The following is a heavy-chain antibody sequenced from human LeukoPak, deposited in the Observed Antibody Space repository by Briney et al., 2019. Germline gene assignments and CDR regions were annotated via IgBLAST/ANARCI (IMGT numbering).Heavy chain of an antibody. V-gene: IGHV3-30-3*01. CDR3: ARELGPWFGELLGHFDY. CDR2: ISYDGSNK. CDR1: GFTFSSYA. J-gene: IGHJ4*02. D-gene: IGHD3-10*01. Sequence: PGGSLRLSCAASGFTFSSYAMHWVRQAPGKGLEWVAVISYDGSNKYYADSVKGRFTISRDNSKNTLYLQMNSLRAEDTAVYYCARELGPWFGELLGHFDYWGQGTLVTVSS.